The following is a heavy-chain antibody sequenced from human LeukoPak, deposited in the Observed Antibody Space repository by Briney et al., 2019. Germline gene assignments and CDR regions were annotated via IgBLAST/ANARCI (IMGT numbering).Heavy chain of an antibody. CDR3: AKIRRWLQLCDY. D-gene: IGHD5-24*01. CDR2: ISYDGSNK. J-gene: IGHJ4*02. Sequence: GGSLRLSCAASGFTFSSYGMHWVRQAPGKGLEWVAVISYDGSNKYYADSVKGRFTISRDNSKNTLYLQMNSLRAEDTAVYYCAKIRRWLQLCDYWGQGTLVTVSS. CDR1: GFTFSSYG. V-gene: IGHV3-30*18.